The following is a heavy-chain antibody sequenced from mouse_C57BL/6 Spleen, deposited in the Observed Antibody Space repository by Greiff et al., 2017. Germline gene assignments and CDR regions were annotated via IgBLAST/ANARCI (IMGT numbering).Heavy chain of an antibody. D-gene: IGHD1-1*01. CDR3: ARKLPHYAMDY. Sequence: QVQLKQPGAELVKPGASVKLSCKASGYTFTSYWMHWVKQRPGQGLEWIGMIHPNSGSTNYNEKFKSKATLTVDKSSSTAYMQLSSLTSEDSAVYYCARKLPHYAMDYWGQGTSVTVSS. CDR2: IHPNSGST. V-gene: IGHV1-64*01. J-gene: IGHJ4*01. CDR1: GYTFTSYW.